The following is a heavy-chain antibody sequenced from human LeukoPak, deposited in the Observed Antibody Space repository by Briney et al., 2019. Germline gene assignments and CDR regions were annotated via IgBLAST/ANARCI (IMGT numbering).Heavy chain of an antibody. CDR3: ARRSRGGFDY. V-gene: IGHV4-39*01. CDR1: GGSISSSSYY. D-gene: IGHD3-10*01. J-gene: IGHJ4*02. CDR2: IYYSGST. Sequence: SETLSLTCTVSGGSISSSSYYWGWIRQPPGNGLECIGSIYYSGSTYYNPSLKSRVTISVDTSKKQFSLNLSSVTAADTAVYYCARRSRGGFDYWGQGTLVTVSS.